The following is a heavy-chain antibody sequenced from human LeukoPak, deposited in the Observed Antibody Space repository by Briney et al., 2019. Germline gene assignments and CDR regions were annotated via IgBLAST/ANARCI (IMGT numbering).Heavy chain of an antibody. CDR1: GSSISSSNSY. CDR3: VREGFYFFDF. CDR2: IKQDGSET. V-gene: IGHV3-7*01. J-gene: IGHJ4*01. Sequence: PSETLSLTCTVSGSSISSSNSYWGWIRQPPGKGLEWVANIKQDGSETTYADSVRGRFTIFRDSAKDSVYLQMNSLRAEDSATYYCVREGFYFFDFWGQGTLVTVSS.